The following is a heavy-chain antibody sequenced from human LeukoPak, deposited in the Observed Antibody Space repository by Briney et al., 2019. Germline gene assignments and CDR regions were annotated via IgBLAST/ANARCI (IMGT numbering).Heavy chain of an antibody. Sequence: PGRSLRLSCAASGFTFGSYAMHWVRQAPGKGLEWVAVISYDGSNKYYADSVKGRFTISRDNSKNTLYLQVNSLRAEDTAVYYCARDRQWLASNYFDYWGQGTLVTVSS. D-gene: IGHD6-19*01. CDR2: ISYDGSNK. CDR1: GFTFGSYA. CDR3: ARDRQWLASNYFDY. V-gene: IGHV3-30-3*01. J-gene: IGHJ4*02.